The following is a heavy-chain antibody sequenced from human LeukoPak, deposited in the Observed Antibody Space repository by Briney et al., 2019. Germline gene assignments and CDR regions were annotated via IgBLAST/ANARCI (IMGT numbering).Heavy chain of an antibody. D-gene: IGHD2-2*01. CDR3: AKSGRTSCSTSCYYFDY. CDR1: GFTFSSYA. J-gene: IGHJ4*02. CDR2: ISGSGGST. Sequence: GGSLRLSCAASGFTFSSYAMSWVRQAPGKGLEWVSAISGSGGSTYYADSVKGRFTISRDNSKNTLYLQMNSLRAEGTAVYYCAKSGRTSCSTSCYYFDYWGQGSLVTVSS. V-gene: IGHV3-23*01.